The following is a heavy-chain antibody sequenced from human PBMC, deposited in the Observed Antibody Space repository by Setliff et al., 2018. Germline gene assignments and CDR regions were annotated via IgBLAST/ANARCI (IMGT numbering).Heavy chain of an antibody. CDR3: AREQFVGDY. D-gene: IGHD3-10*01. CDR2: IKRDGREI. Sequence: GGSLRLSCAASGFTFSSYWMSWVRQAPGKGLEWVANIKRDGREIYYVDSVKGRFTISRDNARDSLYLQMNSLRAEDTAVYYCAREQFVGDYWGQGTLVTVSS. CDR1: GFTFSSYW. J-gene: IGHJ4*02. V-gene: IGHV3-7*03.